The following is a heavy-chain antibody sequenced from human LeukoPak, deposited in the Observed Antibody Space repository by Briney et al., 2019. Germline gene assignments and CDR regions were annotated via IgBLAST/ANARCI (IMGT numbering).Heavy chain of an antibody. J-gene: IGHJ4*02. CDR3: AINCTTTSCLPD. D-gene: IGHD2-2*01. Sequence: GGSLRLSCEASGFTFGSYCMSWVGQGPGKGLEWVASINQDGSQKYYVDSVRGRFTISRDNAKNSLYLQMDSLRAEDTAVYYCAINCTTTSCLPDWRQGSLVTVSS. CDR2: INQDGSQK. CDR1: GFTFGSYC. V-gene: IGHV3-7*01.